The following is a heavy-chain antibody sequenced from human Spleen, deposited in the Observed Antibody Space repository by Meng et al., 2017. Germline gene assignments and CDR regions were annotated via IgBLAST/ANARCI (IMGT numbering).Heavy chain of an antibody. CDR3: ARDASCDH. V-gene: IGHV1-2*06. CDR1: GYTFTAYY. Sequence: QVRLVQSGAEVKKPRASVKVSCKASGYTFTAYYIHWVRQAPGQGLEWMGRINPNSGDTNYAQKFQGRVTMTRDTSISTAYMELSRLISDDTAVYYCARDASCDHWGQGTLVTVSS. D-gene: IGHD3-16*02. CDR2: INPNSGDT. J-gene: IGHJ4*02.